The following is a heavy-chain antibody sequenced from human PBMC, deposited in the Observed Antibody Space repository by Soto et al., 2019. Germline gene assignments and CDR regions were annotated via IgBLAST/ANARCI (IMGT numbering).Heavy chain of an antibody. CDR1: GGSISSSSYY. V-gene: IGHV4-39*01. Sequence: SETLSLTCTVSGGSISSSSYYWGWIRQPPGKGLEWIGSIYYSGSTYYNPSLKSRVTISVDTSKNQFSLTLSSVTAADTAVYYCATLATYCDFWSGYHPRGDNDYWGQGNLVTVSS. CDR2: IYYSGST. J-gene: IGHJ4*02. D-gene: IGHD3-3*01. CDR3: ATLATYCDFWSGYHPRGDNDY.